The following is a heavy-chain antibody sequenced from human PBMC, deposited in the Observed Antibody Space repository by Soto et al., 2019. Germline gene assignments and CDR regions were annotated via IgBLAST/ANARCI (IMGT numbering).Heavy chain of an antibody. V-gene: IGHV4-30-2*01. Sequence: SETLSLTCAVSGGSISSGGYSWSWIRQPPGKGLECIGYIYHSGSTYYSPSLKSRVTISVDRSKIQFSLKLSSVTAADTAVYYCARGPPLGYWGQGTLVTVSS. CDR2: IYHSGST. J-gene: IGHJ4*02. CDR1: GGSISSGGYS. CDR3: ARGPPLGY.